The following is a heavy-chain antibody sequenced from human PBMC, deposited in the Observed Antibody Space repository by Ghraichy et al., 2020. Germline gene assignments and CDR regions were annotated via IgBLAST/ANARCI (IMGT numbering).Heavy chain of an antibody. CDR1: GFTFDDYA. Sequence: GGSLRLSCAASGFTFDDYAMHWVRQAPGKGLEWVSGISWNSGSIGYADSVKGRFTISRDNAKNSLYLQMNSLRAEDTALYYCAKAPSPFLAAAGTGGENWFDPWGQGTLVTVSS. CDR3: AKAPSPFLAAAGTGGENWFDP. CDR2: ISWNSGSI. V-gene: IGHV3-9*01. D-gene: IGHD6-13*01. J-gene: IGHJ5*02.